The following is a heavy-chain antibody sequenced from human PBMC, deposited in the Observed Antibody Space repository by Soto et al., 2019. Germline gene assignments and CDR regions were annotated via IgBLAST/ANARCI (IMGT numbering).Heavy chain of an antibody. CDR3: ARGSGFESFDY. V-gene: IGHV4-59*01. D-gene: IGHD6-19*01. J-gene: IGHJ4*02. CDR1: GGSISTFY. CDR2: IYSTGTT. Sequence: QVHLQESGPGLVKPSETLSLTCSVSGGSISTFYWSWVRQSPGKGLQWIGYIYSTGTTNFNPSLKSRVTISVDTAKNQFSLRLSSVTAADTAVYYCARGSGFESFDYWGQGTLVTVSS.